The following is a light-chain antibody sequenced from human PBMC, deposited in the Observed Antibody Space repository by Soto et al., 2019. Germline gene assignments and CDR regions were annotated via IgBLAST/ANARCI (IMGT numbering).Light chain of an antibody. CDR1: QSISSS. CDR2: DAS. Sequence: EIVMTQSPATLSVSPGERVTLSCRASQSISSSLAWYQQRPGQPPRLLIYDASTRATGIPARFSGSGSGTDFTLTISGLQPEDFAVYYCQQYNNWPQTFGQGTKVDIK. V-gene: IGKV3-15*01. CDR3: QQYNNWPQT. J-gene: IGKJ1*01.